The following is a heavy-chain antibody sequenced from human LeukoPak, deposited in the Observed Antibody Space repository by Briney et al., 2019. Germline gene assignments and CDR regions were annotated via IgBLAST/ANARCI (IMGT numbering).Heavy chain of an antibody. J-gene: IGHJ4*02. V-gene: IGHV3-30*03. CDR3: AREGTYGYYFDY. CDR1: GFTFSSYG. D-gene: IGHD3-10*01. CDR2: ISYDGSNK. Sequence: GGSLRLSCAASGFTFSSYGMHWVRQAPGKGLEWVAVISYDGSNKYYADSVKGRFTISRDNAKNSLFLQMNSLRAEDTALYFCAREGTYGYYFDYWGQGTLVTVSS.